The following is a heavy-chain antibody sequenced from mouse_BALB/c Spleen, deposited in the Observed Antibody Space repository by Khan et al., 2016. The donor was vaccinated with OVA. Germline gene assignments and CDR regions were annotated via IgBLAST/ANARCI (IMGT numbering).Heavy chain of an antibody. CDR2: INTYTGEP. CDR1: GHTFTNFG. CDR3: ARPPYFSYAMDN. D-gene: IGHD2-10*01. J-gene: IGHJ4*01. V-gene: IGHV9-3-1*01. Sequence: QIRLVQSGPELKKPGETVKISCKASGHTFTNFGMNWVKQAPGKGLKWMGWINTYTGEPKYADDFNGRFAFSLEASASTAYLQINNLTNEDTATYFCARPPYFSYAMDNWGQGTSVTVSS.